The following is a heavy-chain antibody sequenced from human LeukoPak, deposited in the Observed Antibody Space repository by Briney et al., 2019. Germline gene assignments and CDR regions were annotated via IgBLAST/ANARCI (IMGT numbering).Heavy chain of an antibody. CDR3: ATVSVRYSYGYRYYYGMDV. D-gene: IGHD5-18*01. V-gene: IGHV1-24*01. Sequence: ASVKVSRKVSGYTLTELSMHWVRQAPGKGLEWMGGFDPEDGETIYAQKFQGRVTMTEDTSTDTAYMDLSSLRSEDTAVYYCATVSVRYSYGYRYYYGMDVWGQGTTVTVSS. CDR1: GYTLTELS. CDR2: FDPEDGET. J-gene: IGHJ6*02.